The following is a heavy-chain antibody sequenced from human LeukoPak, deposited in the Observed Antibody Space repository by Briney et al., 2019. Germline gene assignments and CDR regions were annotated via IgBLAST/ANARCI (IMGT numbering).Heavy chain of an antibody. CDR3: ATRTGSAWDNYGDYVGPFDY. D-gene: IGHD4-17*01. J-gene: IGHJ4*02. V-gene: IGHV4-59*08. Sequence: SETLSLTCTVSGGSISSYYWSWIRQPPGKGLEWIGYIYYSGSTNYNPSLKSRVTISVDTSKNQFSLKLSSVTAADTAVYYCATRTGSAWDNYGDYVGPFDYWGQGTLVTVSS. CDR2: IYYSGST. CDR1: GGSISSYY.